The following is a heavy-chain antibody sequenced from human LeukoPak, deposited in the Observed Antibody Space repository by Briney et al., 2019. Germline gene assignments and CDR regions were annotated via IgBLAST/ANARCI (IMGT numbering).Heavy chain of an antibody. J-gene: IGHJ4*02. Sequence: SETLSLTCTVSGGSTSSYYWSWIRQPAGKGLEWIGRIYTSGSTNCNPSLKSRVTMSVDTSKNQFSLKLSSVTAADTAVYYCARGRGSGWLFDYWGQGTLVTVSS. V-gene: IGHV4-4*07. CDR2: IYTSGST. CDR1: GGSTSSYY. D-gene: IGHD6-19*01. CDR3: ARGRGSGWLFDY.